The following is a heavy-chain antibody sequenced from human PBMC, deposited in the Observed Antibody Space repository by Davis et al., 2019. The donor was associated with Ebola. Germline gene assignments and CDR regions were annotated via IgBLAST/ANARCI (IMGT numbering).Heavy chain of an antibody. J-gene: IGHJ4*02. CDR1: GFTFSNYA. Sequence: GESLKISCAASGFTFSNYAMHWVRQAPGRGLEWVAVVSHSEREKFYADSVKGRFTISSDNSENTLYLQMNSLTADETAVYYCARAVFHEVLDYWGQGTPVTVSS. CDR2: VSHSEREK. CDR3: ARAVFHEVLDY. V-gene: IGHV3-30*04. D-gene: IGHD3-3*01.